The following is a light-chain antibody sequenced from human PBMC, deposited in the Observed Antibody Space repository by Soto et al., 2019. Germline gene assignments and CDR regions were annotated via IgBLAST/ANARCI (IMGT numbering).Light chain of an antibody. V-gene: IGKV1-5*01. J-gene: IGKJ1*01. CDR1: QTIRSW. CDR2: EAS. Sequence: DIQMNQSPSTLSGSVGDRATITCRASQTIRSWLAWYQQTPGKVPKLLIYEASNLQSGVPSRFRGGGSGTEFTLTISTLQPDDFATYYCQQYNTYPWTFGQGTKVDIK. CDR3: QQYNTYPWT.